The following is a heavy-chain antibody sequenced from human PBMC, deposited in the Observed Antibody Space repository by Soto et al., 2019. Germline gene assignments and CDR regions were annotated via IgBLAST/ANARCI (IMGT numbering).Heavy chain of an antibody. V-gene: IGHV1-69*12. CDR2: IIPIFGTA. Sequence: QVQLVQSGAEVKKPGSSVKVSCKASGGTFSSYAISWVRQAPGQGLEWMGGIIPIFGTANYAQKFQGRVTITAEESKSTAYMELSSLRSEDTAVYYCARDVYCTNGVCSSFDYWGQGTLVTVSS. CDR3: ARDVYCTNGVCSSFDY. D-gene: IGHD2-8*01. CDR1: GGTFSSYA. J-gene: IGHJ4*02.